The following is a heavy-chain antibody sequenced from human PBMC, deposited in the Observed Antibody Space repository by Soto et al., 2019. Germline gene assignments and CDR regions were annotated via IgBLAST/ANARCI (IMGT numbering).Heavy chain of an antibody. V-gene: IGHV3-30-3*01. CDR3: ARLCDFWSGPYAGDAFDI. Sequence: QVQLVESGGGVVQPGRSLRLSCAASGFTFSSYAMHWVRRAPGKGLEWVAVISYDGSNKYYADSVKGRFTISRDNSKNTLYLQMNSLRAEDTAVYYCARLCDFWSGPYAGDAFDIWGQGTMVTVSS. CDR1: GFTFSSYA. J-gene: IGHJ3*02. D-gene: IGHD3-3*01. CDR2: ISYDGSNK.